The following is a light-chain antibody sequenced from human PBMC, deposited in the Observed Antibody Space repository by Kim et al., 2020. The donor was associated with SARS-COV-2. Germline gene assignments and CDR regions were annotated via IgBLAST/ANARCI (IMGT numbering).Light chain of an antibody. CDR2: GAS. CDR1: QSVSSSY. Sequence: EIVLTQSPGTLSLSPGERATLSCRASQSVSSSYLAWYQQRPGQAARLLIHGASSRATGLPDRFSGSGSGTDFTLTISRLETEDVAVYSCLLRTFGGGT. V-gene: IGKV3-20*01. J-gene: IGKJ4*01. CDR3: LLRT.